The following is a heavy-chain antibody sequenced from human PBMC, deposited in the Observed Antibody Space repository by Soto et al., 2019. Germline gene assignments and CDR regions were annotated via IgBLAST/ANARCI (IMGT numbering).Heavy chain of an antibody. V-gene: IGHV3-23*01. Sequence: EVQLLESGGGLVQPGGSLRLSCAASGFTFINYAMSWVRQAPGKGLEWVAAISGRGGSTLYADSVKGRFTISRDNAKNSLFLQMNSLRGEDTAFYHCVKDAFSGLSSAEFNGDYWGQGTLVTVSS. CDR2: ISGRGGST. CDR3: VKDAFSGLSSAEFNGDY. CDR1: GFTFINYA. D-gene: IGHD3-3*02. J-gene: IGHJ4*02.